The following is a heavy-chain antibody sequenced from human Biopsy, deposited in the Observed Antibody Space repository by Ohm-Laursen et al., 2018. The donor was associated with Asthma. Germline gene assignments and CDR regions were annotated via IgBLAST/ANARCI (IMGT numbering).Heavy chain of an antibody. V-gene: IGHV3-11*01. J-gene: IGHJ6*02. CDR3: AGGRYCSGASCLYGMDV. D-gene: IGHD2-15*01. Sequence: GSLRLSCTASGMSVSDYYMTWLRQSPGKGLEWLSHIGIKGNSIYYADSVKGRFTISRDNSKNSLFLQMNGLRADDTAVYFCAGGRYCSGASCLYGMDVWGQGTTVSVSS. CDR2: IGIKGNSI. CDR1: GMSVSDYY.